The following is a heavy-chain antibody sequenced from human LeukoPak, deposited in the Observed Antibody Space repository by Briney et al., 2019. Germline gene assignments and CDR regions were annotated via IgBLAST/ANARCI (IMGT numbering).Heavy chain of an antibody. J-gene: IGHJ4*02. CDR1: GFTFSSYS. CDR3: ARGTSIGDYYDSSGYYEVFDY. CDR2: ISSSSSYI. D-gene: IGHD3-22*01. V-gene: IGHV3-21*01. Sequence: GGSLRLSCAASGFTFSSYSMNWVRQAPGKGLEWVSSISSSSSYIYYADSVKGRFTISRDNAKNSLYLQMNSLRAEDTAVYHCARGTSIGDYYDSSGYYEVFDYWGQGTLVTVSS.